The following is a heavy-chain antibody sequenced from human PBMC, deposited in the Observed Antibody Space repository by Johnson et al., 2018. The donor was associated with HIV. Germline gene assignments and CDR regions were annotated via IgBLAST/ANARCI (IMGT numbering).Heavy chain of an antibody. V-gene: IGHV3-30-3*01. D-gene: IGHD6-19*01. CDR2: ISYDGNNK. CDR3: ARDLGWLEGTHDAFDI. CDR1: GFTFSNYA. Sequence: QVKLVESGGGAVQPGRSLRLSCAASGFTFSNYAIHWVRQPPGKGLEWVAVISYDGNNKYYADSVKGRFTISRDNSKNTLYLQMNSLKTEDTAVYYCARDLGWLEGTHDAFDIWGQGTLVTVSS. J-gene: IGHJ3*02.